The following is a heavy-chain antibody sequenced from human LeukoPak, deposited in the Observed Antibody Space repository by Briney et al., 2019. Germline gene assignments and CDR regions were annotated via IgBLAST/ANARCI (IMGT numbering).Heavy chain of an antibody. J-gene: IGHJ4*02. CDR1: GYTFTSYA. Sequence: ASVKFSCKASGYTFTSYAISWVRQAPGQGLEWMGCIIAYNGNTNYAQKIQGRVTMTTDASTSTAYMELRSLRSDDTTVYYCARNPITMVRGVISNWGQGTLVTVSS. CDR2: IIAYNGNT. D-gene: IGHD3-10*01. V-gene: IGHV1-18*04. CDR3: ARNPITMVRGVISN.